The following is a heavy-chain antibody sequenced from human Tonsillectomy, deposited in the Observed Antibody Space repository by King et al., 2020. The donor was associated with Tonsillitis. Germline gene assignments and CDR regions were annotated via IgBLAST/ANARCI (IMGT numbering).Heavy chain of an antibody. CDR1: GGTFSTYG. Sequence: VQLVESGAEVKKPGSSVKVSCKASGGTFSTYGITWVRQAPGQGLEWMGWIIPIFDTTNTAQKFQGRVTITADEFTSTAYMELSSLTSEDTAVYYCARESVDIAMGNYYYYGMDVWGQGTTVTVSS. J-gene: IGHJ6*02. D-gene: IGHD5-18*01. V-gene: IGHV1-69*01. CDR2: IIPIFDTT. CDR3: ARESVDIAMGNYYYYGMDV.